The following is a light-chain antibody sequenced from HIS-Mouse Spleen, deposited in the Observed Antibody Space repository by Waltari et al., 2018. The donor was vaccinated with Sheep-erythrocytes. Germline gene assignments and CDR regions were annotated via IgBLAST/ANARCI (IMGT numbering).Light chain of an antibody. CDR1: QGISSW. Sequence: DIQMTQSPSSVSASVGDRVTITCRVSQGISSWLGWYQQKPGKAPKLLIYAASSLQSGVPSRFSGSGSGTDFTLTISSLQPEDFATYYCQQANSFPPTFGQGTKVEIK. J-gene: IGKJ1*01. CDR3: QQANSFPPT. V-gene: IGKV1-12*01. CDR2: AAS.